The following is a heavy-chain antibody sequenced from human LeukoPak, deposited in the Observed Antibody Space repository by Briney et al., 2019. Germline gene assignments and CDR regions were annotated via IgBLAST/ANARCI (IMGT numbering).Heavy chain of an antibody. CDR1: GGTFSSYA. CDR2: IIPILGIA. D-gene: IGHD3-22*01. Sequence: ASVKVSCKASGGTFSSYAISWVRQAPGQGLEWMGRIIPILGIANYAQKFQGRVTITADKSTSTAYMELSSLRSEDTAVYYCASGEMIVVVNDAFDIWGQGTMVTVSS. V-gene: IGHV1-69*04. J-gene: IGHJ3*02. CDR3: ASGEMIVVVNDAFDI.